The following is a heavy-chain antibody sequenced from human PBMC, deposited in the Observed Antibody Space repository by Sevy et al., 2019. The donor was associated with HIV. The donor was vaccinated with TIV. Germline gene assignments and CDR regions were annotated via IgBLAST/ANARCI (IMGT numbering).Heavy chain of an antibody. CDR3: VRDQASWDAAAAAPFDY. D-gene: IGHD6-13*01. CDR2: ISAYNGNT. J-gene: IGHJ4*02. Sequence: ASVKVSCKASGYTFTSYGISWVRQAPGQGLEWMGWISAYNGNTNYAQKLQGRVTMTTDTSTSTAYMELRSLRSDDTAVYYCVRDQASWDAAAAAPFDYWGQGTLVTVSS. V-gene: IGHV1-18*01. CDR1: GYTFTSYG.